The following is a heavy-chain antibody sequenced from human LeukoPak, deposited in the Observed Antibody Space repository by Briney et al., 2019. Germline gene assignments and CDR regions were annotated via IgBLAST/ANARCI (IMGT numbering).Heavy chain of an antibody. CDR2: ISGGGDKI. CDR3: AREIRETVVTRHYYYGIDV. CDR1: GFTSSVFY. V-gene: IGHV3-11*01. Sequence: PGGSLRLSCAASGFTSSVFYMKWIRQAPGKGLEWISYISGGGDKIYYADSVKGRFTISRDNAKNSLYLQMSSLRAEDTAVYYCAREIRETVVTRHYYYGIDVWGQGTTVTVSS. D-gene: IGHD2-15*01. J-gene: IGHJ6*02.